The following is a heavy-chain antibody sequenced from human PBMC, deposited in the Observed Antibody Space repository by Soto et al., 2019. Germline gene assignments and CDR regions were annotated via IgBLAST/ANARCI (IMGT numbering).Heavy chain of an antibody. D-gene: IGHD6-19*01. CDR2: MSGSDGSP. Sequence: EVQILESGGGLVQPGGSLRLSCAASGFTFSSYAMSWVRQAPGKGLEWVSGMSGSDGSPNYADSVKGRFTISRDKSKNTLYLQMNRLRAEDTAVYYCAKATVAGLGGAFDIWGQGTMVTVSS. CDR3: AKATVAGLGGAFDI. V-gene: IGHV3-23*01. J-gene: IGHJ3*02. CDR1: GFTFSSYA.